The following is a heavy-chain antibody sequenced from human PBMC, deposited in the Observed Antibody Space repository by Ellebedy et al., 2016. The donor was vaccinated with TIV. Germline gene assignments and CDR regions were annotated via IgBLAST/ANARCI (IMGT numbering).Heavy chain of an antibody. J-gene: IGHJ2*01. Sequence: GSLRLSCAVYGGSFSGYYWSWIRQPPGKGLEWIGEINHSGSTNYNPSLKSRVTISVDTSKNQFSLKLSSVTAADTAVYYCARVSRQWLVLRWYFDLWGRGTLVTVSS. CDR2: INHSGST. CDR3: ARVSRQWLVLRWYFDL. D-gene: IGHD6-19*01. CDR1: GGSFSGYY. V-gene: IGHV4-34*01.